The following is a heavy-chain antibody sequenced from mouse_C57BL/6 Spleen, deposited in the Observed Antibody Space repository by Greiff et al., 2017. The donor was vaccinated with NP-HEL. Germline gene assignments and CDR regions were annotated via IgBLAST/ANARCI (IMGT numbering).Heavy chain of an antibody. CDR2: IYPGDGDT. V-gene: IGHV1-82*01. Sequence: VQLQQSGPELVKPGASVKISCKASGYAFSSSWMNWVKQRPGKGLEWIGRIYPGDGDTNYNGKFKGKATLTADKSSSTAYMQLSSLTSEDSAVYFCARSLDDGYLYYAMDYWGQGTSVTVSS. CDR1: GYAFSSSW. D-gene: IGHD2-3*01. CDR3: ARSLDDGYLYYAMDY. J-gene: IGHJ4*01.